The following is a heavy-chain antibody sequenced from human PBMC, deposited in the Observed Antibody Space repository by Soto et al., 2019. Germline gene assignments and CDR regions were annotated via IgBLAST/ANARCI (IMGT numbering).Heavy chain of an antibody. CDR1: GRSISSSSYY. D-gene: IGHD3-22*01. CDR3: ARLGRYYDSSGPLDY. J-gene: IGHJ4*02. CDR2: IYYSGST. V-gene: IGHV4-39*01. Sequence: PSETLSLTCTVSGRSISSSSYYWGWIRQPPGKGLEWIGSIYYSGSTYYNPSLKSRVTISVDTSKNQFSLKLSSVTAADTAVYYCARLGRYYDSSGPLDYWGQGTLVTVSS.